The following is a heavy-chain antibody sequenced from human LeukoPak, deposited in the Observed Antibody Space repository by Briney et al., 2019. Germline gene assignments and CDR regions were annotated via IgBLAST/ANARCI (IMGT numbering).Heavy chain of an antibody. D-gene: IGHD2-2*02. Sequence: PGRSLRLSCAASGFTFDDYAMHWVRQAPGKGLEWVSGISWNSGSIGYADSVKGRFTISRDNAKNSLYLQMSSLRAEDTALYYCAKGKVVPAPIGSGWFDPWGQGTLVTVSS. CDR3: AKGKVVPAPIGSGWFDP. V-gene: IGHV3-9*01. CDR1: GFTFDDYA. J-gene: IGHJ5*02. CDR2: ISWNSGSI.